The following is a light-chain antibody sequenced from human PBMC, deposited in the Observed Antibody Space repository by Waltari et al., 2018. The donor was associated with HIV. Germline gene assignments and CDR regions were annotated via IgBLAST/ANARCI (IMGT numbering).Light chain of an antibody. CDR3: NAYAGSNTLV. Sequence: SALTQPPYAAGYPGQSVTIPFTRTPRDVGSFKYVPWYQQHPGQAPRLVIFEVPKRPSGVPDRFSGSKSGNTASLTVSGLQPEDEAVYYCNAYAGSNTLVFGGGTKLTVL. CDR1: PRDVGSFKY. V-gene: IGLV2-8*01. J-gene: IGLJ3*02. CDR2: EVP.